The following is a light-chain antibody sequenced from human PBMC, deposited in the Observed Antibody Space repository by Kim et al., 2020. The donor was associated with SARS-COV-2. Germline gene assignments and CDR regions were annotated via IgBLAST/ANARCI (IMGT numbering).Light chain of an antibody. Sequence: SASVGDRVTITCRASQSISSWLAWYQQKPGKPPKLLIYKASSLESGVPSRFSGSGSGTEFTLTISSLQPDDFATYYCQQYNSYPYTFGQGTKLEI. J-gene: IGKJ2*01. CDR3: QQYNSYPYT. CDR2: KAS. V-gene: IGKV1-5*03. CDR1: QSISSW.